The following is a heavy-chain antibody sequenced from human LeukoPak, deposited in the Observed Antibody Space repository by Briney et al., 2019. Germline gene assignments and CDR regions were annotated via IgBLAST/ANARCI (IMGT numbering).Heavy chain of an antibody. CDR2: IYPSDSDT. J-gene: IGHJ4*02. V-gene: IGHV5-51*01. Sequence: GESLEISCKGSGYSFTSYWIGWVRQMPGKGLEWMGIIYPSDSDTRYSPSFQGQVTISADKSISTAYLQWSSLKASDTAMYYCARRVLEMATIYYFDYWGQGTLVTVSS. CDR3: ARRVLEMATIYYFDY. CDR1: GYSFTSYW. D-gene: IGHD5-24*01.